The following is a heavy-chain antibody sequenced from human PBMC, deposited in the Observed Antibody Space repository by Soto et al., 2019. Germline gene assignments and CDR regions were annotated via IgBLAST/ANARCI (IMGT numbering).Heavy chain of an antibody. D-gene: IGHD2-8*01. CDR2: IFHDGTA. CDR1: GVSISSGNW. CDR3: ARLVYDPRLNYMYFDF. J-gene: IGHJ4*02. Sequence: PSESLSLTCAVSGVSISSGNWWTWVRQTPQRGLEYIGEIFHDGTANYYPSFERRVAISVDTSKNQFSLKLTSVTAADPSIYFCARLVYDPRLNYMYFDFWGQGALVTVSS. V-gene: IGHV4-4*02.